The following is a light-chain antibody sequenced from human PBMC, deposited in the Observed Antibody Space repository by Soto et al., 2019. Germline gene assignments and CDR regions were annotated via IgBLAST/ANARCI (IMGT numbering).Light chain of an antibody. Sequence: IVLTQSPGTLSLSPGERATLSCRPSQTVTSSSLAWYQQNPGQAPRLLIYGASRRATGIPDRFSGSGSGTDFTLTISRLEPEDFAIYFCQYYGSSPGTFGQGTKVDIK. V-gene: IGKV3-20*01. CDR1: QTVTSSS. CDR3: QYYGSSPGT. J-gene: IGKJ1*01. CDR2: GAS.